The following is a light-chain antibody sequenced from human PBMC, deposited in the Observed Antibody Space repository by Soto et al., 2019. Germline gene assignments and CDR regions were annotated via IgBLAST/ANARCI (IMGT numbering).Light chain of an antibody. CDR2: WAS. CDR1: QSVLYSSNNKNY. Sequence: DIVMTQSPDSLAVSLGERATINCKSSQSVLYSSNNKNYLAWYQQKPGQPPKLLIYWASTRESGVPDRFSSSGSGTDFTLTISSLQAEDVAVYYCQQYYSTPRTFGQGTKVDIK. CDR3: QQYYSTPRT. J-gene: IGKJ1*01. V-gene: IGKV4-1*01.